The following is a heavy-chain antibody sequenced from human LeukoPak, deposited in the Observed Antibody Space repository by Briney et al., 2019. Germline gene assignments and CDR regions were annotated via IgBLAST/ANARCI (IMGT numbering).Heavy chain of an antibody. J-gene: IGHJ4*02. Sequence: GGSLRLSCAASGFTFSSYGMHWVRQVPGKGLEWVAFIRYDGSNKYYADSVKGRLTISRDNSKNTLYLQMNSLRAEDTAMYYCARGGSYGGYHSYWGQGTLVTVSS. V-gene: IGHV3-30*02. CDR2: IRYDGSNK. D-gene: IGHD4-23*01. CDR1: GFTFSSYG. CDR3: ARGGSYGGYHSY.